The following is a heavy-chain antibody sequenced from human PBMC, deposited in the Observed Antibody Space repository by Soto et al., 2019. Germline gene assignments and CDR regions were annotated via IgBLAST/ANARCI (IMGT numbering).Heavy chain of an antibody. CDR1: GFTFSTYA. CDR3: AREGYYLGRYYYGMDV. D-gene: IGHD1-26*01. CDR2: ISGSGGGT. Sequence: GGSLRLSCAASGFTFSTYAMTWVRQAPGKGLEWVSTISGSGGGTYYTDSVKGRFTISRDNSKNTLYLQMNSLRAEDTAVYYCAREGYYLGRYYYGMDVWGQGTTVTVSS. J-gene: IGHJ6*02. V-gene: IGHV3-23*01.